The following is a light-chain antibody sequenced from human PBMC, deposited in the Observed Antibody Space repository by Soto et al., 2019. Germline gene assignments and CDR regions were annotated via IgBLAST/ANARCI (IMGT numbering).Light chain of an antibody. CDR3: QQYGNSGVT. V-gene: IGKV3-15*01. J-gene: IGKJ3*01. CDR2: GAS. CDR1: QTINNN. Sequence: VMTQAPATLSVSPGERATLSCRASQTINNNVAWYQLKDGQVPRLVIYGASTRATDLPARFSGSGSGTDFTLTISRLEPEDFAVYYCQQYGNSGVTFGPGTKVDIK.